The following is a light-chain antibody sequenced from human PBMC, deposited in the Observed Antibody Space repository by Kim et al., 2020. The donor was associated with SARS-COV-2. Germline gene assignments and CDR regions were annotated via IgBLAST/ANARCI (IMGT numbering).Light chain of an antibody. Sequence: GERAPLACRASPSVSSCYLAWYQQKPGQAPRLLIYGASSRATGIPDRFSGSGSGTDFTLIISRLEPEDFAVYYCQQYSSSPPLYTFGQGTKLEI. V-gene: IGKV3-20*01. J-gene: IGKJ2*01. CDR3: QQYSSSPPLYT. CDR2: GAS. CDR1: PSVSSCY.